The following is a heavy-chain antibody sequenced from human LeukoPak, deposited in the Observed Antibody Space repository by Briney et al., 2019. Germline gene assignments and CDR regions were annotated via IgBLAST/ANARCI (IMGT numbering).Heavy chain of an antibody. CDR3: ARDGHHYGSGPPNGFFDY. V-gene: IGHV1-46*01. Sequence: GASVKVSCKASGYTFTSYYMHLVRHAPGQGLEWMGIINPSGGSTSYAQKFQGRVTMTRDTSTSTVYMELSSLRSDDTAVYYCARDGHHYGSGPPNGFFDYWGKGTLVTVSS. CDR2: INPSGGST. J-gene: IGHJ4*02. CDR1: GYTFTSYY. D-gene: IGHD3-10*01.